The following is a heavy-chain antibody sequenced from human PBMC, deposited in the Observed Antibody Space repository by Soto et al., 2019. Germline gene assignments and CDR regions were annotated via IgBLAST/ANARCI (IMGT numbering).Heavy chain of an antibody. CDR2: ISGSGGST. J-gene: IGHJ4*02. V-gene: IGHV3-23*01. Sequence: GGSLRLSCAASGFTFSSYAMSWVRQAPGKGLEWVSAISGSGGSTYYADSVKGRFTISRDNSKNTLYLQMNSLRAEDTAVYYCAAVPGYSSSWLFLWGQLTLVTVAS. CDR3: AAVPGYSSSWLFL. CDR1: GFTFSSYA. D-gene: IGHD6-13*01.